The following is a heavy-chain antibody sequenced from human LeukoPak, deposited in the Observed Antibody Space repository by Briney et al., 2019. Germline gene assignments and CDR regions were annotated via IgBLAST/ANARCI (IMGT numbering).Heavy chain of an antibody. D-gene: IGHD4-23*01. CDR2: ISYDETNK. CDR3: TKNNDYGGSYWYFDL. CDR1: GFTFTNYA. J-gene: IGHJ2*01. Sequence: GGSLRLSCAASGFTFTNYAMHWVRQAPGKGLEWVAVISYDETNKYYEDSVKGRFTISRDSSKNTLYLQMSSLRDEDTAVYYCTKNNDYGGSYWYFDLWGRGTLVTVSS. V-gene: IGHV3-30*04.